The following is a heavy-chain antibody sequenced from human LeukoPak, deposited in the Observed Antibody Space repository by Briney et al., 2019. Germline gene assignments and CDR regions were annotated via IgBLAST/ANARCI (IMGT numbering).Heavy chain of an antibody. D-gene: IGHD5-18*01. J-gene: IGHJ5*02. CDR3: ALDRGYSSGTRA. Sequence: ASVNVSCKASGGTFSSYAISWVRQAPGQGLGWMGGIIPIFGTANYAQKFQGRVTITADESTSTAYMELSSLRSEDTAVYYCALDRGYSSGTRAWGQGTLVTVSS. CDR1: GGTFSSYA. CDR2: IIPIFGTA. V-gene: IGHV1-69*13.